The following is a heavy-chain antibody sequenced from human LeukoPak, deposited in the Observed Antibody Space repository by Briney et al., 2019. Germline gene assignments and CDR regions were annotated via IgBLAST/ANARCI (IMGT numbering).Heavy chain of an antibody. CDR2: VRYDGSNE. CDR1: GFVFSDYG. J-gene: IGHJ4*02. Sequence: RGSLRLSCAASGFVFSDYGMHWVRQAPGKGLEWVAFVRYDGSNEYYVHSVKGRFTISRDNSKNTLYLQMSSLRVEDTAVYSCAREPGSGYHSEGPKYRGLGTLVTVSS. D-gene: IGHD5-12*01. V-gene: IGHV3-30*02. CDR3: AREPGSGYHSEGPKY.